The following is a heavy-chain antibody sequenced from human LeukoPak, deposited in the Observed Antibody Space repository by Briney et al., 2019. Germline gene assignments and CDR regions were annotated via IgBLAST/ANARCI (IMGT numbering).Heavy chain of an antibody. J-gene: IGHJ4*02. D-gene: IGHD2-2*02. CDR1: GGSISSYY. CDR3: ARTPLYCSSTSCHKGKGVFDY. Sequence: SETLSLTCIVSGGSISSYYWSWVRQPPGKGLEWIGCFYNSGSTNYNPSLKSRVTMSVDTSKNQFSLKLSSVTAADTAVYYCARTPLYCSSTSCHKGKGVFDYWGQGTLVTVSS. CDR2: FYNSGST. V-gene: IGHV4-59*08.